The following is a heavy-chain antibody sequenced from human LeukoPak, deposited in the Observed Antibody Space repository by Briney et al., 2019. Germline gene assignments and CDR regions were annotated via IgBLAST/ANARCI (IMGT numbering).Heavy chain of an antibody. V-gene: IGHV3-30*04. CDR3: SRGQFRLGQYDSSAFDY. Sequence: GGFLRLSCAASGFTFSNYAMHWVRQAPGKGLEWVAVISYDGSNKYYADSVKGRFTISRDNSKNTLYLQTNSLRSEDTAVYYCSRGQFRLGQYDSSAFDYWGQGTLVTVSS. J-gene: IGHJ4*02. D-gene: IGHD3-22*01. CDR2: ISYDGSNK. CDR1: GFTFSNYA.